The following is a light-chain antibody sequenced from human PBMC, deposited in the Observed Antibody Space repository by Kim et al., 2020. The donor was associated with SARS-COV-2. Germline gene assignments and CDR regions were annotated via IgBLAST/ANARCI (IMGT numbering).Light chain of an antibody. CDR3: QQYGSSPLT. Sequence: SPGERASLSSRASQSVSSSYLAWYKQKPGQAPRLLIYGASSRATGIPDRFSGSGSGTDFTLTISRLEPEDFAVYYCQQYGSSPLTFGGGTKVDIK. J-gene: IGKJ4*01. CDR1: QSVSSSY. V-gene: IGKV3-20*01. CDR2: GAS.